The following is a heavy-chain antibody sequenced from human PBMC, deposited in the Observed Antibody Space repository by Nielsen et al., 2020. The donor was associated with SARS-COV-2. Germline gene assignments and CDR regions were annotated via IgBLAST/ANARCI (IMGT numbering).Heavy chain of an antibody. CDR2: IYPDDSDS. CDR3: ARLQASTPIKSGGKISFDY. J-gene: IGHJ4*02. CDR1: GYNFNTYW. D-gene: IGHD3-16*01. V-gene: IGHV5-51*01. Sequence: GESLKISCQGSGYNFNTYWIAWVRQMPGKGLEFMGIIYPDDSDSKYGPSFGGHVTMSADKSVSTAYLQWSSLKTSDSAIYFCARLQASTPIKSGGKISFDYWGQGTLVTVSS.